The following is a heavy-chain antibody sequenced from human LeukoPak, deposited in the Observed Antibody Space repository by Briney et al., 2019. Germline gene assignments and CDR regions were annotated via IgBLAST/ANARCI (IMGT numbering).Heavy chain of an antibody. CDR1: GGTFSSYA. Sequence: SVKVSCKASGGTFSSYAISWVRQAPGQGLEWMGGIIPIFGTANYAQKFQGRVTITTDEPTSTAYMELSSLRSEDTAVYYCARLSGGYDFWSGGPNWFDPWGQGTLVTVSS. V-gene: IGHV1-69*05. D-gene: IGHD3-3*01. CDR3: ARLSGGYDFWSGGPNWFDP. J-gene: IGHJ5*02. CDR2: IIPIFGTA.